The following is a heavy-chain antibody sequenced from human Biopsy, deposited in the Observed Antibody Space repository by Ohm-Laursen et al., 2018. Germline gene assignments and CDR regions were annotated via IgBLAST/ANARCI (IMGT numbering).Heavy chain of an antibody. J-gene: IGHJ6*02. V-gene: IGHV4-61*01. CDR2: VYYSGTT. CDR1: GGSVSDSFHF. D-gene: IGHD2-2*01. CDR3: ARDVKRYCSGTSCYSGYFGMDV. Sequence: PSQTLSLTCTVSGGSVSDSFHFWGWIRQPPGKGLEWIGDVYYSGTTNYNPSLKSRLTISVDTSKNQFSLNLNSVTAADTAVYFCARDVKRYCSGTSCYSGYFGMDVWGQGTTVTVS.